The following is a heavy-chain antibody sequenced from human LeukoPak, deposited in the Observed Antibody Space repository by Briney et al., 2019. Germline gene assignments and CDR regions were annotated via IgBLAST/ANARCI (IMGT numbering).Heavy chain of an antibody. J-gene: IGHJ1*01. CDR2: IRNKNRGYIT. Sequence: GGSLRLSCAASGFDFSEHEVDWVRQAPGKGHEWLARIRNKNRGYITEYAASVRGRFTISRDDSTNSLYLQMNSLKTEDTALYYCVKPSQGYFQHWGQGTLVTVSS. V-gene: IGHV3-72*01. CDR3: VKPSQGYFQH. D-gene: IGHD1-14*01. CDR1: GFDFSEHE.